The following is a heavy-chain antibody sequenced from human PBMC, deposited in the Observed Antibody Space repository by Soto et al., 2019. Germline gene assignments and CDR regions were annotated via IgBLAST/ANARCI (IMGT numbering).Heavy chain of an antibody. D-gene: IGHD1-26*01. Sequence: SVKVSCKASGGTFSSYAISWGRQAPGHGLEWMGGIIPIFGTANYAQKFQGRVTITADESTSTAYMELSSLRSEDTAVYYCARDSGTPVRGSFDYWGQGTLVTVSS. J-gene: IGHJ4*02. V-gene: IGHV1-69*13. CDR3: ARDSGTPVRGSFDY. CDR1: GGTFSSYA. CDR2: IIPIFGTA.